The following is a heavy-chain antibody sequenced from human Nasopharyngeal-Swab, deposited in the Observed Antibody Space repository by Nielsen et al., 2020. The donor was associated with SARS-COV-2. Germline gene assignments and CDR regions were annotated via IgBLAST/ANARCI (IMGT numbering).Heavy chain of an antibody. Sequence: GESLKISCKASGYTFATSWIGWVRQMPGKGLEWMGIIYPDDSDSRYSPSFQGQVTISADKSISTAYLQWSSLKASDTAMYYCAKWVVDCSSTSCHYYFDYWGQGTLVTVSS. CDR1: GYTFATSW. V-gene: IGHV5-51*01. CDR3: AKWVVDCSSTSCHYYFDY. D-gene: IGHD2-2*01. J-gene: IGHJ4*02. CDR2: IYPDDSDS.